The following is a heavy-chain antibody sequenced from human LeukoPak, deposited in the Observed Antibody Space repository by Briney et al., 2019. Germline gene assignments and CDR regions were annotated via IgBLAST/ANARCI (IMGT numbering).Heavy chain of an antibody. CDR1: GGSISAFY. D-gene: IGHD3-22*01. CDR2: SHSSGST. CDR3: AKHTRYGHYTPTHV. Sequence: PSETLSLTCTVSGGSISAFYWSWIRQPPGKELEWIGYSHSSGSTGYNPSLESRVTISVDTSKNQFSLRVTSVTAADTAVYYCAKHTRYGHYTPTHVWGQGTMVTVST. V-gene: IGHV4-4*09. J-gene: IGHJ3*01.